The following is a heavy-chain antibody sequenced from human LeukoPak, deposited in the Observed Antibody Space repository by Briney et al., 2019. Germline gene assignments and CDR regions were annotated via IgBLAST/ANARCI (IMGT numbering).Heavy chain of an antibody. J-gene: IGHJ6*02. D-gene: IGHD3-10*01. CDR3: AREIADASGSNYYYYGMDV. V-gene: IGHV4-59*01. CDR1: GGSISGYY. CDR2: IYYTGST. Sequence: PSVTLSLTCTVSGGSISGYYWSWTRQSPAKGLEWIGYIYYTGSTYYNPSLKSRVTMSVDTSKDQFSLQLRSVTAADTAVYYCAREIADASGSNYYYYGMDVWGQGTTVTVSS.